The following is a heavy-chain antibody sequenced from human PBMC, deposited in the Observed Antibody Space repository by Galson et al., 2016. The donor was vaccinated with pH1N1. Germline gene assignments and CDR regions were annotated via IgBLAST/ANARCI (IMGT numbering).Heavy chain of an antibody. D-gene: IGHD6-19*01. CDR1: GFTFSDYY. CDR2: ISSSGKTI. CDR3: ARGEEKSGWYSGFVY. Sequence: LRLSCAVSGFTFSDYYMSWFRQAPGEGLEWISYISSSGKTIHYADSVKGRFIISRDNVKNSLLLQMNRLRAEDTAVYYCARGEEKSGWYSGFVYWGQGTLAIVSS. V-gene: IGHV3-11*01. J-gene: IGHJ4*02.